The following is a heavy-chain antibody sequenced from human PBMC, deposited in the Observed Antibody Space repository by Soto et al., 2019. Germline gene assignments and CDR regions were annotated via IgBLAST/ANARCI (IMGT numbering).Heavy chain of an antibody. Sequence: SETLSLTCAVYGGSFSGYYWTWIRQPPGKGLQWIGQINHSGSSIYNPSLKNRVTISTMSNNKFSLELSSVTAADTAVYYCTRGLFSGSSYSGSWYYFDSWGQGTMVT. D-gene: IGHD1-26*01. V-gene: IGHV4-34*01. CDR2: INHSGSS. CDR3: TRGLFSGSSYSGSWYYFDS. CDR1: GGSFSGYY. J-gene: IGHJ4*02.